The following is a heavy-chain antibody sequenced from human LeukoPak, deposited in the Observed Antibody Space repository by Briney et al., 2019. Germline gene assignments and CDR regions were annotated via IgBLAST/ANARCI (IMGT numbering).Heavy chain of an antibody. CDR1: GFTFNYYW. Sequence: PGGSLRLSCAASGFTFNYYWLTWVRQAPGKGLEWVANIHQDGSEKYYVDSVKGRFIISRDNAKNSLYLQMNSLRAEDTAVYYCARVRKLRTRGVMDPIDYWGQGTLVTVSS. V-gene: IGHV3-7*01. CDR2: IHQDGSEK. D-gene: IGHD3-10*01. CDR3: ARVRKLRTRGVMDPIDY. J-gene: IGHJ4*02.